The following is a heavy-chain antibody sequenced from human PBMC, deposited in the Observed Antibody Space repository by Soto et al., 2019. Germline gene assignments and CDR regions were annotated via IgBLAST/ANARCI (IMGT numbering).Heavy chain of an antibody. CDR3: ATGSSRFTMIVVVLDY. D-gene: IGHD3-22*01. V-gene: IGHV1-24*01. J-gene: IGHJ4*02. CDR1: GYTLTELS. Sequence: GASVKVSCKVSGYTLTELSMHWVRQAPGKGLEWMGGFDPEDGETIYAQKFQGRVTMTEDTSTDTAYMELSSLRSEDTAVYYCATGSSRFTMIVVVLDYWGQGTLVTVSS. CDR2: FDPEDGET.